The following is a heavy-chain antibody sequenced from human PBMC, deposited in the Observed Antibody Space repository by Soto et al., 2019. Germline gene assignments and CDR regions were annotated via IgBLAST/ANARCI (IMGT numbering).Heavy chain of an antibody. J-gene: IGHJ4*02. D-gene: IGHD3-9*01. CDR2: ISSSSSTI. CDR3: ARDRRYYDILTGYYWEFDY. Sequence: GGSLRLSCAASGFTFSSYSMNWVRQAPGKGLEWVSYISSSSSTIYYADSVKGRFTISRDNAKNSLYLQMNSLRDEDTAVYYCARDRRYYDILTGYYWEFDYWGQGTLVTVSS. V-gene: IGHV3-48*02. CDR1: GFTFSSYS.